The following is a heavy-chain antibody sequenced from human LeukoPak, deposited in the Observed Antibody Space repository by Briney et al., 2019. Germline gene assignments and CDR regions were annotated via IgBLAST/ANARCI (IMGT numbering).Heavy chain of an antibody. D-gene: IGHD6-13*01. V-gene: IGHV1-18*01. CDR3: ASSYSYYSSSWYNNWFDP. CDR1: GYTFTSYG. CDR2: ISAYNGNT. Sequence: ASVKVSCKASGYTFTSYGISWVRQAPGQGLEWMGWISAYNGNTNYAQKLQGRVTMTTDTSTSTAYMELRSLRSDDTAVYYCASSYSYYSSSWYNNWFDPWGQGTLVTVSS. J-gene: IGHJ5*02.